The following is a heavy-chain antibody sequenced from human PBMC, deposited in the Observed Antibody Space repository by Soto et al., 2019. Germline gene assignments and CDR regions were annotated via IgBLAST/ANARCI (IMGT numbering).Heavy chain of an antibody. CDR2: VYYTGTT. V-gene: IGHV4-59*01. CDR3: AQYRSTDADGYKLEC. D-gene: IGHD5-12*01. CDR1: GGSINGYY. Sequence: SETLSLTCTISGGSINGYYWSWIRHPPGKGLEWIGNVYYTGTTKYNPSLESRVTISADTSKNQFSLRVTSVTAADTAVYYRAQYRSTDADGYKLECWGQGILVT. J-gene: IGHJ4*02.